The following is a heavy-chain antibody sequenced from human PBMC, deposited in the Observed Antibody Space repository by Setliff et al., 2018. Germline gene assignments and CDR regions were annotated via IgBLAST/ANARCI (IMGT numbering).Heavy chain of an antibody. J-gene: IGHJ6*02. V-gene: IGHV3-74*01. D-gene: IGHD3-9*01. CDR3: ARDYVLRYFDRPHTLWSYYYYGMDV. CDR1: GFTFSSYW. Sequence: GSLRLSCAASGFTFSSYWMHWVRQAPGKGLVWVSRINSDGSSTSYADSVKGRFTISRDNAKNTLYLQMNSLRAEDTAVYYCARDYVLRYFDRPHTLWSYYYYGMDVWGQGTKVTISS. CDR2: INSDGSST.